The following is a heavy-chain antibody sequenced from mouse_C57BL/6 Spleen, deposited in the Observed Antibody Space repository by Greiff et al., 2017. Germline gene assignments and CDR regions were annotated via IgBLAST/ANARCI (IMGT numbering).Heavy chain of an antibody. Sequence: QVQLQQSGAELVKPGASVKLSCKASGYTFTSYWMHWVKQRPGRGLEWIGRIDPNSGGTKYNEKFKSKATLTVDKPSSTAYMQLSSLTSEDSAVYYCHIYYYGSSYVWFAYWGQGTLVTVSA. D-gene: IGHD1-1*01. CDR1: GYTFTSYW. V-gene: IGHV1-72*01. CDR2: IDPNSGGT. CDR3: HIYYYGSSYVWFAY. J-gene: IGHJ3*01.